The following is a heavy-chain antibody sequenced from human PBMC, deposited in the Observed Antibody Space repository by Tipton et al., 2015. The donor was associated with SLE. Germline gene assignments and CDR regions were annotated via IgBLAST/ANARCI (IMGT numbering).Heavy chain of an antibody. CDR1: DYSISSGYY. V-gene: IGHV4-38-2*01. J-gene: IGHJ3*02. D-gene: IGHD6-19*01. Sequence: TLSLTCAVSDYSISSGYYWGWIRQPPGKGLEWIGSIYHSGSTYYNPSLKSRVTISVDTSKNQFSLKLSSVTAADTAVYYCARARGIAVAGHDAFDIWGQGTMVTVSS. CDR2: IYHSGST. CDR3: ARARGIAVAGHDAFDI.